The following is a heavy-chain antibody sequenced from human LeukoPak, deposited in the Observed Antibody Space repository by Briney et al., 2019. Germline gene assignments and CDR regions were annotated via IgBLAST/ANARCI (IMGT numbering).Heavy chain of an antibody. J-gene: IGHJ4*02. CDR3: AGATSSGQLDY. Sequence: GASVKVSCKASGGTFSSYAISWVRQAPGQGLEWMGGIIPIFGTANYAQKFQGRVTITTGESTSTAYMELSSLRSEDTAVYYCAGATSSGQLDYWGQGTLVTVSS. D-gene: IGHD3-22*01. CDR2: IIPIFGTA. V-gene: IGHV1-69*05. CDR1: GGTFSSYA.